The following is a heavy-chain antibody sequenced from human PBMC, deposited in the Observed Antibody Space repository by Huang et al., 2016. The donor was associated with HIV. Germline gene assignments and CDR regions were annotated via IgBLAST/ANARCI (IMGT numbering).Heavy chain of an antibody. J-gene: IGHJ4*02. CDR3: AKGGSAAAVLDF. CDR2: ISYDAKAK. CDR1: GFTFSSYG. V-gene: IGHV3-30*18. D-gene: IGHD6-13*01. Sequence: QVQLVESGGGVVQPGRSLRISCAASGFTFSSYGRHWVRQAPGKGLEWGAVISYDAKAKYYADSVKGRFSISRDNSKTTVYLQLNSLRLEDTAVYYCAKGGSAAAVLDFWGQGTLVTVSS.